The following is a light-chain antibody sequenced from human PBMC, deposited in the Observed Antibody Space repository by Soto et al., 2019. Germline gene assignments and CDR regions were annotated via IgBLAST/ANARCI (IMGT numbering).Light chain of an antibody. V-gene: IGKV1-5*01. CDR3: QQYYRYPWT. CDR1: QIVSNV. CDR2: DVS. J-gene: IGKJ1*01. Sequence: DIQMTQSPTTLSASVGDRVTITCRASQIVSNVLAWFQQKPGKGPELLIYDVSNLQSGVPSRFSGSGSGTEFTLTISSLQPDDFAVYDGQQYYRYPWTFGQGTKVDIK.